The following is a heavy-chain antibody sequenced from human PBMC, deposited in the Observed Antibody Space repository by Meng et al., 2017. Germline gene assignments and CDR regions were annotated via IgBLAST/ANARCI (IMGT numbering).Heavy chain of an antibody. J-gene: IGHJ4*01. CDR1: GITLSDYY. Sequence: GESLKISCAASGITLSDYYMDWVRQAPGKGLEWVGRTKNKAKSYTTEYAASVKGRFTISRDDSKSIAYLQMNSLKTEDTAVYYCTRAVAGTTTTQDYWGQRTLVTVSS. CDR3: TRAVAGTTTTQDY. V-gene: IGHV3-72*01. D-gene: IGHD6-19*01. CDR2: TKNKAKSYTT.